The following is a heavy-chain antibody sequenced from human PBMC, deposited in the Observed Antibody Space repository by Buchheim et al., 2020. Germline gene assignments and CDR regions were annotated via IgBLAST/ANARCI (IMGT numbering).Heavy chain of an antibody. CDR3: ARRDFWSGYYNESPTLFGMDV. J-gene: IGHJ6*02. Sequence: EVQLVQSGAEVKKPGESLRISCKGSGYSFTSYWISWVRQMPGKGLEWMGRIDPSDSYTNYSPSFQGHVTISADKSISTASPKWSSLKASDTAMYYCARRDFWSGYYNESPTLFGMDVWGQGTT. V-gene: IGHV5-10-1*01. CDR2: IDPSDSYT. D-gene: IGHD3-3*01. CDR1: GYSFTSYW.